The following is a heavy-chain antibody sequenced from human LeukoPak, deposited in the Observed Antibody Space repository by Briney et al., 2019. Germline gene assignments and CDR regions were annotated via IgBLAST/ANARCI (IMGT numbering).Heavy chain of an antibody. D-gene: IGHD5-12*01. J-gene: IGHJ4*02. CDR1: GFTFRDYW. V-gene: IGHV3-7*04. CDR3: ARKATIIDY. Sequence: GGSLRLSCAASGFTFRDYWMSRVRQAPGNGLEWVAKIDFHGSEKYYVDSVKGRFTISRDNAKNSVYLQMNSLRAEDTAVYYCARKATIIDYWGQGTLVTVSS. CDR2: IDFHGSEK.